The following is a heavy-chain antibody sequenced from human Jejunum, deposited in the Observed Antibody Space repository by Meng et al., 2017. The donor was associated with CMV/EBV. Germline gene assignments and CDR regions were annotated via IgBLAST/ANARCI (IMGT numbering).Heavy chain of an antibody. J-gene: IGHJ4*02. CDR1: GVTVKTYT. D-gene: IGHD2-8*01. Sequence: EVQLLGSGGGLVQPGGSLRLSCVAPGVTVKTYTMNWVRQAPGKGLEWVSGILGDGYNTYYADSVKGRFTISRDNSRDTLYLQMNSLRAEDTAIYYCARAQKNTNGLLDYWGQGTLVTVSS. V-gene: IGHV3-23*01. CDR2: ILGDGYNT. CDR3: ARAQKNTNGLLDY.